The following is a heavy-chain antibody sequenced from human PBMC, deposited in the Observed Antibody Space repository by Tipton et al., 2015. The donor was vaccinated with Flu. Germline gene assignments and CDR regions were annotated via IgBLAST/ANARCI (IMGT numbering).Heavy chain of an antibody. CDR2: ISTSGST. Sequence: TLSLTCTVSGGSISTSYWSWIRQPAGKGLEWIGRISTSGSTNYNASLESRVTLSRDTSKNHISLKLNSVTAADTAVYYCASQLTNYWYFDFWGRGTLVTFTS. CDR1: GGSISTSY. CDR3: ASQLTNYWYFDF. V-gene: IGHV4-4*07. J-gene: IGHJ2*01. D-gene: IGHD1-1*01.